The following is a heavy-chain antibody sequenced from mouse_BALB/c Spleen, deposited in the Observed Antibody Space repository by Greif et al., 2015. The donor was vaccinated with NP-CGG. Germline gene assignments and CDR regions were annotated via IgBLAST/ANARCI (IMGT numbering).Heavy chain of an antibody. D-gene: IGHD4-1*01. J-gene: IGHJ4*01. Sequence: VKDRFTISRDDSQSMLYLQMNNLKTEDTAMYYCVRWARGSGAMDYWGQGTSVAVSS. V-gene: IGHV10S3*01. CDR3: VRWARGSGAMDY.